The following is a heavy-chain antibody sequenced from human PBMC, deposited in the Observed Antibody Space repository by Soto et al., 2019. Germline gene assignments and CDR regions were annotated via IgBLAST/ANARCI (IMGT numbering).Heavy chain of an antibody. V-gene: IGHV4-31*03. J-gene: IGHJ6*02. CDR3: ARASYDYAMDV. CDR2: IYYSWSS. Sequence: QVQLQESGPGPVKPSQTLSLTCNVSGGSISGGDYYWSWIRQHPGKALEWIGYIYYSWSSYYNPSHKSRVTISVDTSKNQFSLKVRSETAAETAVYYCARASYDYAMDVWGQGTTVTVSS. CDR1: GGSISGGDYY.